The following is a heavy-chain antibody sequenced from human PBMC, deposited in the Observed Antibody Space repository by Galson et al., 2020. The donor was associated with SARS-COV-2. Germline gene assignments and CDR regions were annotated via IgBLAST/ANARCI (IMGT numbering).Heavy chain of an antibody. CDR3: ARRWELLGDYYGMDV. J-gene: IGHJ6*02. CDR2: ISAYNGNT. CDR1: GYTFTSYG. D-gene: IGHD1-26*01. V-gene: IGHV1-18*01. Sequence: ASVKVSCKASGYTFTSYGNSWVRQAPGQGLEWMGWISAYNGNTNYAQKLQGRVTMTTDTSTSTAYMELRSLRSDDTAVYYCARRWELLGDYYGMDVWGQGTTVTVSS.